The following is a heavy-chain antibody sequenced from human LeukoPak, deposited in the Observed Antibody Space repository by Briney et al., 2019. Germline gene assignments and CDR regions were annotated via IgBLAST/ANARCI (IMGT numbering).Heavy chain of an antibody. CDR1: GGSISSSSYY. CDR3: ARVTSIAARGSFDP. V-gene: IGHV4-39*07. Sequence: SETLSLTCTVSGGSISSSSYYWGWIRQPPGKGLEWIGSIYYSGSTYYNPSLKSRVTISVDTSKNQFSLKLSSVTAADTAVYYCARVTSIAARGSFDPWGQGTLVTVSS. D-gene: IGHD6-6*01. J-gene: IGHJ5*02. CDR2: IYYSGST.